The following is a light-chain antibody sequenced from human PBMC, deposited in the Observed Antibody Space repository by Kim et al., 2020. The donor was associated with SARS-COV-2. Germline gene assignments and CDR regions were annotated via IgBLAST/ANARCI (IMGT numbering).Light chain of an antibody. CDR3: SSYTSSSTVI. CDR1: SSDVGGYNY. J-gene: IGLJ2*01. Sequence: QSALTQPASVSGSPGQSITISCTGTSSDVGGYNYVSWYQQHPGKATQLMIYDLSNRPSGVSNRFSGSKSGNTASLTISGLQAEDEADYYCSSYTSSSTVIFGGGTQLTVL. V-gene: IGLV2-14*03. CDR2: DLS.